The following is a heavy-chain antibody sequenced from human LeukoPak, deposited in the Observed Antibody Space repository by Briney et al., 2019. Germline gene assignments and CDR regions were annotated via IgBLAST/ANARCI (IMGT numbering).Heavy chain of an antibody. CDR1: GFTFSSYA. Sequence: GGSLRLSCAASGFTFSSYAMSWVRQARGKGLEWVSAISGSGGSTYYADSVKGRFTISRDNSKNTLYLQMNSLRAEDTAVYYCAKDQYGDSFFDYWGQGTLVTVSS. V-gene: IGHV3-23*01. D-gene: IGHD4-17*01. CDR2: ISGSGGST. J-gene: IGHJ4*02. CDR3: AKDQYGDSFFDY.